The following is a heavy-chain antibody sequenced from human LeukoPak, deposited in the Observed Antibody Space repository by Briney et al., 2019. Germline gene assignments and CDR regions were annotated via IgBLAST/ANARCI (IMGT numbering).Heavy chain of an antibody. CDR2: IYYSGST. D-gene: IGHD3-22*01. CDR1: GGPISSYY. J-gene: IGHJ3*02. Sequence: SETLSLTCTVSGGPISSYYWSWIRQPPGKGLEWIGYIYYSGSTNYNPSLKSRATISVDTSKNQFSLKLSSVTAADTAVYYCARGWLDITMIVVVTDDAFDIWGQGTMVTVSS. V-gene: IGHV4-59*12. CDR3: ARGWLDITMIVVVTDDAFDI.